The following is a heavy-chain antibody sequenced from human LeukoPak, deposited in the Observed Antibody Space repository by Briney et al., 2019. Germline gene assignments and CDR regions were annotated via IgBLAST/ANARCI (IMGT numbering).Heavy chain of an antibody. V-gene: IGHV1-2*02. D-gene: IGHD4-23*01. J-gene: IGHJ4*02. Sequence: ASVKVSCKASGYTFTGYYMHWVRQASGQGLEWMGWINPNSGGTNYAQKFQGRVTMTRDTSISTAYMELSRLRSDDTAVYYCARELKSGGYFDYWGQGTLVTVSS. CDR3: ARELKSGGYFDY. CDR1: GYTFTGYY. CDR2: INPNSGGT.